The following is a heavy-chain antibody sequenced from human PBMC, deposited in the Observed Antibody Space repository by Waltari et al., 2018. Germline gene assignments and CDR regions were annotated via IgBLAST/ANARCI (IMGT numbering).Heavy chain of an antibody. Sequence: QVQLVQSGAEVKKPGSSVKVSCKASGGTFSSYAISWVRQAPGQGLEWMGGIIPIFGTANYAQKCQGRVTITADESTSTAYMELSSLRAEDTAVYYWAREWGRWFGELLGFDYWGQGTLVTVSS. CDR3: AREWGRWFGELLGFDY. J-gene: IGHJ4*02. V-gene: IGHV1-69*01. CDR2: IIPIFGTA. D-gene: IGHD3-10*01. CDR1: GGTFSSYA.